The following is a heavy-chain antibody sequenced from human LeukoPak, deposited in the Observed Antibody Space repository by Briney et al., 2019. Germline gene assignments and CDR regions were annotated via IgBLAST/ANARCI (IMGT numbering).Heavy chain of an antibody. J-gene: IGHJ4*02. CDR2: FSSDGYTT. CDR1: GFTFSTYG. Sequence: GGSLRLSCAASGFTFSTYGMHWVRQAPGKGLEWVTLFSSDGYTTYYADSVKGRFTISRDNSQNTLYLQMNSLRAEDTAVYYCARDRVYYDILTGSYDYWGQGTLVTVSS. D-gene: IGHD3-9*01. V-gene: IGHV3-30*03. CDR3: ARDRVYYDILTGSYDY.